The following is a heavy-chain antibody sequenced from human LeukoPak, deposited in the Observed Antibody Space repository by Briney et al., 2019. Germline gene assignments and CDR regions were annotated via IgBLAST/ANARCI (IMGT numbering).Heavy chain of an antibody. CDR2: ISPSGGST. V-gene: IGHV1-46*01. CDR1: GYTFTSNY. Sequence: ASVKVSCKAFGYTFTSNYMHWVRQAPGQGPEWMGVISPSGGSTTYAQKFQGRVTMTTDTSTSTAYMELRSLRSDDTAVYYCARDGHRRYYYDSSAYRFDYWGQGTLVTASS. D-gene: IGHD3-22*01. J-gene: IGHJ4*02. CDR3: ARDGHRRYYYDSSAYRFDY.